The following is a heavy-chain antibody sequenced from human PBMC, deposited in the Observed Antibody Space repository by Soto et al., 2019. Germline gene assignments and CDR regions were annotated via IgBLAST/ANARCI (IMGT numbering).Heavy chain of an antibody. Sequence: SKALSLTWPVPGGSTIRYYWSWLRQPPGKGLEWIGYNSYSGSTDYNPSLKSRVTISVDTSKNQFSLKLSSATAADTAVYYCARHGGSYSFDYWGQGTLVTVS. D-gene: IGHD1-26*01. V-gene: IGHV4-59*08. J-gene: IGHJ4*02. CDR1: GGSTIRYY. CDR2: NSYSGST. CDR3: ARHGGSYSFDY.